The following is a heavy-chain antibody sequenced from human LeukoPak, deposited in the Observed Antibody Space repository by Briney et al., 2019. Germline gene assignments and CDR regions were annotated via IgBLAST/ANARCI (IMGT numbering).Heavy chain of an antibody. Sequence: GSSVKVSCKASGGTFSSYAISWVRQAPGPGLEWMGGIIPIFGTANYAQKFQGRVTITADESTSTAYMELSSLRSEDTAVYYCARERGIVVVPAAISWFDPWGQGTLVTVSS. D-gene: IGHD2-2*02. J-gene: IGHJ5*02. CDR3: ARERGIVVVPAAISWFDP. V-gene: IGHV1-69*01. CDR1: GGTFSSYA. CDR2: IIPIFGTA.